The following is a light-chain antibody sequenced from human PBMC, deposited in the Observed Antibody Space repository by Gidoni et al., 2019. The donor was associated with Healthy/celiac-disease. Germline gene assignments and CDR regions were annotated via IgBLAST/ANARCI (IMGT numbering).Light chain of an antibody. J-gene: IGLJ3*02. CDR2: GNS. CDR3: QSYDSSLSGWV. Sequence: QSVLPQPPSVSGAPGQRGTISCTGSSSNIGAGYDVHWYHQLPGTAPKLLIYGNSNRPSGVPVRFSGSKSGTSASLAITGLQAEDEADYYCQSYDSSLSGWVFGGGTKLTVL. CDR1: SSNIGAGYD. V-gene: IGLV1-40*01.